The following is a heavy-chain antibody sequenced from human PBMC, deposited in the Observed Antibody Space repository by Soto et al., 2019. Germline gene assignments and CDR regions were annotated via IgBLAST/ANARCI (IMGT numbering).Heavy chain of an antibody. CDR1: GYSFTSYW. Sequence: GESLKISCKGSGYSFTSYWISWVRQMPGKGLEWMGRIDPSDSYTNYSPSFQGHVTISADKSISTAYLQWSSLKASDTAMYYCAGTDYGDSTMDVWGQGTTVTVSS. CDR3: AGTDYGDSTMDV. J-gene: IGHJ6*02. D-gene: IGHD4-17*01. V-gene: IGHV5-10-1*01. CDR2: IDPSDSYT.